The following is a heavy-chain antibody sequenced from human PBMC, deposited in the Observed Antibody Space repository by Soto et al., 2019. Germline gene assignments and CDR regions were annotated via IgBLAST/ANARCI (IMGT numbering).Heavy chain of an antibody. D-gene: IGHD6-19*01. CDR1: GGTFSSYA. Sequence: SVKVSCKASGGTFSSYAISWVRQAPGQGLEWMGGIIPIFGTANYAQKFQGRVTITADESTSTAYMELSSLRSEDTAVYYCASRPLRSSGWYDSWGQGIPVTAPQ. CDR2: IIPIFGTA. CDR3: ASRPLRSSGWYDS. V-gene: IGHV1-69*13. J-gene: IGHJ5*01.